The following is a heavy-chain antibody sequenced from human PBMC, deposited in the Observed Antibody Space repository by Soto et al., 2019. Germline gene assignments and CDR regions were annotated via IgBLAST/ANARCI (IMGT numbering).Heavy chain of an antibody. CDR2: IYYSGSI. V-gene: IGHV4-59*08. D-gene: IGHD2-21*01. J-gene: IGHJ4*02. CDR1: GGSISSDY. CDR3: TRHWDWDSLAY. Sequence: SETLSLTCTVSGGSISSDYWSWIRQPPGKGLEWIGFIYYSGSINYNPSFESRVAISVDTSKNQFSLNLTSVTAADTAVYYCTRHWDWDSLAYSSQGTLVLVSS.